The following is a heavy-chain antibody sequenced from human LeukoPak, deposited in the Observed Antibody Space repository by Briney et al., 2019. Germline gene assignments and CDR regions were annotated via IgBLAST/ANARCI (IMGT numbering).Heavy chain of an antibody. CDR2: INPNSGGT. Sequence: ASVKVSCKASGYTFTDYYMHWVRQAPGQGLEWMGWINPNSGGTNYAQKFQGRVTMTRDTSISTAYMELSRLRSDDTAVYYCASTIAVAGIHFDYWGQGTLVTVSS. CDR1: GYTFTDYY. CDR3: ASTIAVAGIHFDY. D-gene: IGHD6-19*01. V-gene: IGHV1-2*02. J-gene: IGHJ4*02.